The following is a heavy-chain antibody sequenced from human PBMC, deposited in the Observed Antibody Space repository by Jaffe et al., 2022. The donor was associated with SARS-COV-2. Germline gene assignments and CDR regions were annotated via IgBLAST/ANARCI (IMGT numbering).Heavy chain of an antibody. CDR2: IYYSGST. Sequence: QVQLQESGPGLVKPSETLSLTCTVSGGSISNYYWSWIRQPPGKGLEWIGYIYYSGSTNYNPSLKSRVTISVDTSKNQFSLKLSSVTAADTAVYYCARVGGSNYYYYGMDVWGQGTTVTVSS. J-gene: IGHJ6*02. V-gene: IGHV4-59*01. CDR3: ARVGGSNYYYYGMDV. CDR1: GGSISNYY. D-gene: IGHD3-10*01.